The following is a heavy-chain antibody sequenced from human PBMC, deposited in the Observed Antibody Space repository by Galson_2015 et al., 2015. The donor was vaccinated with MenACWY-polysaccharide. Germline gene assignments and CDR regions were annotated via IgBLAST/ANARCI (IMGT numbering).Heavy chain of an antibody. J-gene: IGHJ4*02. Sequence: QSGAEVKNLGASVTVSCKGSGYTFTDNGISWVRQAPGQGLEWVGWISSKSGKTKYGWEFQGRVAMTRDTSTTTAYMELRRLKSDDTAFYYCARDRDWALDHWGQGTLVTVSS. CDR2: ISSKSGKT. V-gene: IGHV1-18*01. CDR3: ARDRDWALDH. D-gene: IGHD2-21*02. CDR1: GYTFTDNG.